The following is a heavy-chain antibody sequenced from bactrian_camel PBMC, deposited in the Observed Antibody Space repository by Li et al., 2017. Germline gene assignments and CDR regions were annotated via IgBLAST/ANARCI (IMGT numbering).Heavy chain of an antibody. D-gene: IGHD1*01. CDR1: GFSFSSSY. J-gene: IGHJ4*01. Sequence: HVQVVESGGGLVQPGGSLRLSCVDSGFSFSSSYMSWVRQSPGKGPEWVSAINSAGGSTYYADSVKGRFTMSRDNAKNILYLQMNNLKSEDTALYYCAKALGAGDYYTGEYGYWGRGTQVTVS. V-gene: IGHV3S1*01. CDR2: INSAGGST. CDR3: AKALGAGDYYTGEYGY.